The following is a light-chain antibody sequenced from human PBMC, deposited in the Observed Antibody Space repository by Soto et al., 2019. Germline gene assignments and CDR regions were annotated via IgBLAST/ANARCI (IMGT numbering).Light chain of an antibody. V-gene: IGKV3-11*01. CDR3: QQRSNWPGT. CDR1: QSVRSS. CDR2: DAS. J-gene: IGKJ1*01. Sequence: EIVLTQSPATLSLSPGARATLSCRASQSVRSSLAWYQQQPGQAPSLLIYDASSRATGIPARFSGSGSGTDFTLTISSLEPKDFAVYYCQQRSNWPGTFGQGTKVEIK.